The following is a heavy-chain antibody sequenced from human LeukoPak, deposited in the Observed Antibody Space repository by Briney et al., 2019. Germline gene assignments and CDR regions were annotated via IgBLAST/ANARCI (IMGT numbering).Heavy chain of an antibody. CDR2: ISWNSGSI. CDR1: GFTVSSNY. Sequence: GGSLRLSCAASGFTVSSNYMSWVRQAPGKGLEWVSGISWNSGSIGYAASVKGRFTISRDNAKNSLYLQMNSLRAEDMALYYCAKGGYSYGSHFDYWGQGTLVTVSS. V-gene: IGHV3-9*03. J-gene: IGHJ4*02. CDR3: AKGGYSYGSHFDY. D-gene: IGHD5-18*01.